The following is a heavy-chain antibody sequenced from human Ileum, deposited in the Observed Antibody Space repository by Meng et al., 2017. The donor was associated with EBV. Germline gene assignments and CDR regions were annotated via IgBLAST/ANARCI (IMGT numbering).Heavy chain of an antibody. J-gene: IGHJ4*02. V-gene: IGHV4-34*01. CDR2: ITHSGST. D-gene: IGHD3-22*01. CDR1: GGSLSGYY. Sequence: QGRLQEWGAGLLKPSETLSLTCAVYGGSLSGYYWGWIRQPPGKGLEWIGEITHSGSTNYNSSLKSRVTILVDTSKNQLSLKMNSVTAADTAVYYCARCYDSSGYYELNHFDHWGQGTLVTGSS. CDR3: ARCYDSSGYYELNHFDH.